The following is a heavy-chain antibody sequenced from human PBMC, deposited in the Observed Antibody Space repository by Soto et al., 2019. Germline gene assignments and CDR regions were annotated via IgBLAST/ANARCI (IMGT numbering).Heavy chain of an antibody. Sequence: VKASWEARGNTNTGSVLHWVMQAPGQGIEWMGWINPNSGGTNYAQKFQGWVTMTRDTSISTAYMELSRRRSDDTAVYYCARGHVLRFLDFLLPQDYHHYVIYF. CDR3: ARGHVLRFLDFLLPQDYHHYVIYF. J-gene: IGHJ1*01. CDR2: INPNSGGT. CDR1: GNTNTGSV. D-gene: IGHD3-3*01. V-gene: IGHV1-2*04.